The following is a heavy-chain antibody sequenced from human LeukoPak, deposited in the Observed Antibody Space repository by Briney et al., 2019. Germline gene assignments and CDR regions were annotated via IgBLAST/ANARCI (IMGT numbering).Heavy chain of an antibody. CDR2: IKQDGSEK. CDR1: GFTFTSYW. CDR3: VKGDWGDY. J-gene: IGHJ4*02. V-gene: IGHV3-7*03. Sequence: GGSLRLSCAASGFTFTSYWMTWVRQAPGKGLEWVANIKQDGSEKYYVDSVKGRFTISRDNAKNSLYLQMNSLRPEYTALYYCVKGDWGDYWGQGTLVTVSS. D-gene: IGHD2-21*02.